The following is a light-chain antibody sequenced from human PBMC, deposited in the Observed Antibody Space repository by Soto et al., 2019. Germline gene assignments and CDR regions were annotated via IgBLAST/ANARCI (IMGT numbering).Light chain of an antibody. Sequence: EIVMTQSPATLSVSPGERATLSCRASQRISSNLARYQHKPGQAPRLVIYGASSRATGLPDRFSGSGSGTDFTLTISRLEPEDFALYYCHHYGSSFGGGTKVDIK. CDR1: QRISSN. CDR2: GAS. J-gene: IGKJ4*01. CDR3: HHYGSS. V-gene: IGKV3-20*01.